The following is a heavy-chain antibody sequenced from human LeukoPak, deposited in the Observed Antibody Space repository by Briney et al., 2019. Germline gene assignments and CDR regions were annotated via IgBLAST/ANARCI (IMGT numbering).Heavy chain of an antibody. V-gene: IGHV1-8*03. D-gene: IGHD6-6*01. CDR1: GYTFTSYD. CDR3: ARSLAARRGADY. J-gene: IGHJ4*02. CDR2: MNPNSGNT. Sequence: ASVKVSCKASGYTFTSYDINWVRQATGQGLEWMGWMNPNSGNTGYAQKFQGRVTITRNTSISTAYMELSSLRSEDTAVYYCARSLAARRGADYWGQGTLVTVSS.